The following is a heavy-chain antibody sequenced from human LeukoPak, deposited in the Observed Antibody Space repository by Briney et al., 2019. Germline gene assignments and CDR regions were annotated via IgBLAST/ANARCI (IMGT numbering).Heavy chain of an antibody. Sequence: PGGSLRLSCAASGFTFSSYWMSWVRQAPGKGLEWVANIKQDGSEKYYVDSVKGRFTISRDNAKNSLYLQMNSLRAEDTAVYYCAREVLGSSSLFDYWGQGTLVTVSS. J-gene: IGHJ4*02. D-gene: IGHD6-13*01. CDR3: AREVLGSSSLFDY. CDR2: IKQDGSEK. V-gene: IGHV3-7*01. CDR1: GFTFSSYW.